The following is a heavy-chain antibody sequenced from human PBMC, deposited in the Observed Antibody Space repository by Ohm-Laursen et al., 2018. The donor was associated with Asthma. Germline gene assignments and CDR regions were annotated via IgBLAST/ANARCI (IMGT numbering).Heavy chain of an antibody. CDR2: ISSSNSYI. Sequence: SLRLSCAASGFTFRSYAMHWVRQAPGKGLEWVSSISSSNSYIFYADSVKGRFTISRDNAKNSLSLQMNSLRAEDTAVYYCAREATVITRYFDSWGQGILVTVSS. CDR1: GFTFRSYA. D-gene: IGHD4-23*01. CDR3: AREATVITRYFDS. J-gene: IGHJ4*02. V-gene: IGHV3-21*01.